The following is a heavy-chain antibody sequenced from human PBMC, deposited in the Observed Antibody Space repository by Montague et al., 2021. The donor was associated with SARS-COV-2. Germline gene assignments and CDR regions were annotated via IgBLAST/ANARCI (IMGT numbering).Heavy chain of an antibody. J-gene: IGHJ4*02. CDR3: ARGGMYLSY. Sequence: SETLSLTCTVSADSITNNYWTWIRQSPGKRLEWIGHITYRGSTTYNPSLKSRVTTSIDTSKNQFSLILKSVTAADTAVYYCARGGMYLSYWGQGTLVTVSS. CDR1: ADSITNNY. CDR2: ITYRGST. V-gene: IGHV4-59*13. D-gene: IGHD1-26*01.